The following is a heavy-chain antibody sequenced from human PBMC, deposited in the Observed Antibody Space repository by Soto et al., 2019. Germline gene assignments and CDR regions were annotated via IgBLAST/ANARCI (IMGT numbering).Heavy chain of an antibody. CDR1: VFTSSG. D-gene: IGHD3-3*01. CDR2: ISTHNGNT. V-gene: IGHV1-18*04. Sequence: GASVKVSCKASVFTSSGISWVRQAPGQRLEWMGWISTHNGNTIYAQKSQGRVIMTMDTSTTTVYMELRSLRPDDTAVYLCAREGILGLFDAYDLWGQGTMVTVS. J-gene: IGHJ3*01. CDR3: AREGILGLFDAYDL.